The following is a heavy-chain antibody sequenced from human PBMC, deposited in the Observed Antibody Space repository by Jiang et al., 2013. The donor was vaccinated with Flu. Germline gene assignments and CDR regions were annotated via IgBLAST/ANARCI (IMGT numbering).Heavy chain of an antibody. CDR3: ARSEGIVVVVAATPNWYFDY. D-gene: IGHD2-15*01. J-gene: IGHJ4*02. CDR2: INHSGST. V-gene: IGHV4-34*01. Sequence: LKPSETLSLTCAVYGGSFSGYYWSWIRQPPGKGLEWIGEINHSGSTNYNPSLKSRVTISVDTSKNQFSLKLSSVTAADTAVYYCARSEGIVVVVAATPNWYFDYWGQGTLVTVSS. CDR1: GGSFSGYY.